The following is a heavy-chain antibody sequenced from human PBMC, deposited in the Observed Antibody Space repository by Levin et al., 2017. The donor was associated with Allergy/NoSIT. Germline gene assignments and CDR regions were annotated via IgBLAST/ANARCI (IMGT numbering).Heavy chain of an antibody. CDR3: ARRSGRGYRPLSWAFDL. V-gene: IGHV5-51*01. CDR1: RSSFVNYW. Sequence: KTGGSLRLSCKGSRSSFVNYWIVWVRQMPGKGLEWMGSFHPGDSETRYSPSFQGHVTFSADKSISTAYLQWSSLRASDTAMYYCARRSGRGYRPLSWAFDLWGLGTMVTVS. D-gene: IGHD1-26*01. CDR2: FHPGDSET. J-gene: IGHJ3*01.